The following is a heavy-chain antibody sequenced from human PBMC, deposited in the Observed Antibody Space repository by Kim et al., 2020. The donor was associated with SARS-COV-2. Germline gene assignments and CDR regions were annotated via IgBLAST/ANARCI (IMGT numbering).Heavy chain of an antibody. Sequence: ASVKVSCKASGYTFTSYAMNWVRQAPGQGLEWMGWINTNTGNPTYAQGFTGRFVFSLDTSVSTAYLQISSLKAEDTAVYYCARDWYRELGPFYCYYYMDVWGKGTTVTVSS. D-gene: IGHD1-26*01. CDR2: INTNTGNP. CDR3: ARDWYRELGPFYCYYYMDV. V-gene: IGHV7-4-1*02. J-gene: IGHJ6*03. CDR1: GYTFTSYA.